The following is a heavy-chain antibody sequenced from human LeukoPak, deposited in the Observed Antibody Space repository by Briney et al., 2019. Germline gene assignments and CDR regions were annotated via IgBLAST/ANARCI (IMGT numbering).Heavy chain of an antibody. Sequence: SETLSLTCAVSGYPINSAYCWVWVRQPPGKGLEWIGSLYHPDSTYYNPSLESRVTMSVDTSRNQFSLKLSFVTAADSAVYYCARQYDSYFYYYLDLWGTGTTVTVSS. CDR1: GYPINSAYC. CDR3: ARQYDSYFYYYLDL. J-gene: IGHJ6*03. V-gene: IGHV4-38-2*01. CDR2: LYHPDST. D-gene: IGHD2-2*01.